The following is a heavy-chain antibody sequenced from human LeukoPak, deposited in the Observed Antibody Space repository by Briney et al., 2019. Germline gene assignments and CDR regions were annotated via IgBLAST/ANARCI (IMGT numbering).Heavy chain of an antibody. CDR2: INHSGST. CDR3: ARVVKGPKRVDYYYYMDV. V-gene: IGHV4-34*01. D-gene: IGHD2-15*01. CDR1: GGSFSGYY. J-gene: IGHJ6*03. Sequence: SETLSLTCAVYGGSFSGYYWSWIRQPPGKGLEWIGEINHSGSTNYNPSLKSRVTISVDTSKNQFSLKLSSVTAADTAVYYCARVVKGPKRVDYYYYMDVWGKGTTVTVSS.